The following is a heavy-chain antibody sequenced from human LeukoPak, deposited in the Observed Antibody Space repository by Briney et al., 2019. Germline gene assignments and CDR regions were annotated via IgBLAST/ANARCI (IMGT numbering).Heavy chain of an antibody. CDR2: ISPSGGST. V-gene: IGHV1-46*01. D-gene: IGHD5-12*01. CDR3: ARAGEMATIPDY. CDR1: GYTFTSNY. J-gene: IGHJ4*02. Sequence: ASVKVSCKAFGYTFTSNYMHWVRQAPGQGPEWMGVISPSGGSTTYAQKFQGRVTLTRDMSTSTAYMELSSLRSEDTAVYYCARAGEMATIPDYWGQGTLVTVSS.